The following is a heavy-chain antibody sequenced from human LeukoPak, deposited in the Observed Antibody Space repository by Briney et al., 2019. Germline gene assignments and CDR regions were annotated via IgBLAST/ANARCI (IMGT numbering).Heavy chain of an antibody. CDR1: GNYW. CDR2: INSDGSWT. D-gene: IGHD2/OR15-2a*01. CDR3: VSFYETY. V-gene: IGHV3-74*01. Sequence: GGSLRLSCAASGNYWMHWVRQVPGKGLVWVSHINSDGSWTSYADSVKGRFTISKDNAKSTVYLQMNSLRAEDTAVYYCVSFYETYWGRGTLVIVSS. J-gene: IGHJ4*02.